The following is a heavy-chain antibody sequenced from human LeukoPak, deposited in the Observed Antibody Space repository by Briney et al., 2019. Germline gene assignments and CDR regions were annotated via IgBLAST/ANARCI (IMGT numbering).Heavy chain of an antibody. CDR3: ASEASQYYYDSSGYY. CDR2: IYHSGST. J-gene: IGHJ4*02. CDR1: GGSISSDDYY. D-gene: IGHD3-22*01. Sequence: SETLSLTCTVSGGSISSDDYYWSWIRQPPGKGLEWIGYIYHSGSTYYNPSLKSRVTISVDTSKNQFSLKLSSVTAADTAVYYCASEASQYYYDSSGYYWGQGTLVTVSS. V-gene: IGHV4-30-4*08.